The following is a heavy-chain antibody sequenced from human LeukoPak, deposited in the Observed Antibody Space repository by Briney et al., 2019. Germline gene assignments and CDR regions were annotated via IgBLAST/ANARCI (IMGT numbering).Heavy chain of an antibody. D-gene: IGHD3-22*01. V-gene: IGHV1-2*02. CDR2: INPNSGGT. CDR3: ARTNPTYYYDSSGYYPGGY. Sequence: ASVKVSCKTSGYTFTVYYMHWVRQAPGQGLEWVGWINPNSGGTNYAQKFQGRVTMTRDTSISTAYMELSRLRSDDTAVYYCARTNPTYYYDSSGYYPGGYWGQGTLVTVSS. CDR1: GYTFTVYY. J-gene: IGHJ4*02.